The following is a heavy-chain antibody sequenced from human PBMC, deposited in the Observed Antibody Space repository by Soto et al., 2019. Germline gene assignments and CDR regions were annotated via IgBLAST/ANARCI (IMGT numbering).Heavy chain of an antibody. Sequence: SETLSLTCTVSGGSISSGGYYWSWIRQHPGKGLEWIGYIYYSGSTYYNPSLKSRVTISVDTSKNQFSLKLSSVTAADTAVYYCARVYCSSTSCYSGDNWFDPWGQGTLVTVSS. D-gene: IGHD2-2*02. CDR3: ARVYCSSTSCYSGDNWFDP. CDR1: GGSISSGGYY. J-gene: IGHJ5*02. CDR2: IYYSGST. V-gene: IGHV4-31*03.